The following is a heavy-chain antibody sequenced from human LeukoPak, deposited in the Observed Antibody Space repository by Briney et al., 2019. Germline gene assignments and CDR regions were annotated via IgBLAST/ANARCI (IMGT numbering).Heavy chain of an antibody. J-gene: IGHJ6*03. D-gene: IGHD5-18*01. CDR2: ITPIFGTA. CDR1: GGTFSSYA. V-gene: IGHV1-69*13. CDR3: ARCVIQLWSPGNYYYYYMDV. Sequence: SVKVSCKASGGTFSSYAISWVRQAPGQGLEWMGGITPIFGTANYAQKFQGRVTITADESTSTAYMELSSLRSEDTAVYYCARCVIQLWSPGNYYYYYMDVWGKGTTVTVSS.